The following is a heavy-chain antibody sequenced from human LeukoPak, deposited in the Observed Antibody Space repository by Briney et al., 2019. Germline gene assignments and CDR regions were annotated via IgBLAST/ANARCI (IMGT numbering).Heavy chain of an antibody. V-gene: IGHV3-74*01. CDR3: AREPILTGYYLDY. Sequence: GGSLRLSCAASGFTFSSYWMHRVRQAPGKGLVWVSRINSDGSSTSYADSVEGRFTISRDNAKNTLYLQMNSLRAEDTAVYYCAREPILTGYYLDYWGQGTLVTVSS. CDR1: GFTFSSYW. J-gene: IGHJ4*02. CDR2: INSDGSST. D-gene: IGHD3-9*01.